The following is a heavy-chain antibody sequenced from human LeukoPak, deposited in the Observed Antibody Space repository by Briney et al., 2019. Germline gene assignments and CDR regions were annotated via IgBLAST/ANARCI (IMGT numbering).Heavy chain of an antibody. D-gene: IGHD3-10*01. CDR3: ARARYGSGGYFFDF. Sequence: GGSLRLSCAASGFNFNSYWMSWVRQAPGKGLECVANIKQDGSEIYFVDSVKGRFTISRDNAKSSRYLQMNSLRGEDTAVYYCARARYGSGGYFFDFWGQGTLVTVSS. CDR2: IKQDGSEI. J-gene: IGHJ4*02. V-gene: IGHV3-7*04. CDR1: GFNFNSYW.